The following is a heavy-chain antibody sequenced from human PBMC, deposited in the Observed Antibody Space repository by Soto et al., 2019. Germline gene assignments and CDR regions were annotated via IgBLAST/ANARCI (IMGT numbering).Heavy chain of an antibody. Sequence: SETLSLTCAISGDSVSSNSAAWNWIRPSPSRGLEWLGRTYYRSKWYNDYAVSVKSRITINPDTSKNQFSLQLNSVTPEDTAVYYCARDGLGGIAAHFGCMDVWGQGTTVTVSS. V-gene: IGHV6-1*01. D-gene: IGHD6-13*01. J-gene: IGHJ6*02. CDR1: GDSVSSNSAA. CDR2: TYYRSKWYN. CDR3: ARDGLGGIAAHFGCMDV.